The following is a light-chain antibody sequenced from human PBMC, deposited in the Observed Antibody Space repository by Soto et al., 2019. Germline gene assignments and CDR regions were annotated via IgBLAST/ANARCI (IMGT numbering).Light chain of an antibody. CDR2: ADN. Sequence: QSVLTQPPSASGTPGQRVSISCSGSSSNIGSNSVQWHQQLPGTAPNLLIYADNQRPSGVPDRFSGSKSGTSASLAINGLQSGDEADYYCAAWDDSLNGFVFGTGTKVTVL. CDR3: AAWDDSLNGFV. CDR1: SSNIGSNS. J-gene: IGLJ1*01. V-gene: IGLV1-44*01.